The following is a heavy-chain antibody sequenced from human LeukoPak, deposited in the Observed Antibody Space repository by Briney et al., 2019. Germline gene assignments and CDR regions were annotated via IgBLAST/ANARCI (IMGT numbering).Heavy chain of an antibody. D-gene: IGHD4-17*01. Sequence: GGSLRLSCAAYGFTFNSYIMNWVRQAPGKGLEWVSSISSSSSYIYYADSVKGRFTISRDNAKNSLYLQMNSLRAEDTAVYYCAGDYGDYGGYYWGQGTLVTVSS. CDR3: AGDYGDYGGYY. V-gene: IGHV3-21*01. CDR2: ISSSSSYI. CDR1: GFTFNSYI. J-gene: IGHJ4*02.